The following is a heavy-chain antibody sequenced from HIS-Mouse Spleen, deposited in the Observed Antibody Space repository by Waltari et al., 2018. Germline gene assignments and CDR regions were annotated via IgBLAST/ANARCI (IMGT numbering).Heavy chain of an antibody. CDR2: IYSGGST. J-gene: IGHJ6*02. CDR1: GFTVSRNS. D-gene: IGHD6-6*01. V-gene: IGHV3-53*01. Sequence: EVQLVESGGGLIEPGGSLRLSCAASGFTVSRNSLRLVRPAPGKGLEWVSVIYSGGSTYYADSVKGRFTISRDNSKNTLYLQMNSLRAEDTAVYYCARDTVIAARSYGMDVWGQGTTVTVSS. CDR3: ARDTVIAARSYGMDV.